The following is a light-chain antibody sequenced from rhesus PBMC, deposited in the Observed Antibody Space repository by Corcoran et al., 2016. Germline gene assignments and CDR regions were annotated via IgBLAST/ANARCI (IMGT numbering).Light chain of an antibody. CDR2: GAS. Sequence: QVILTQSPATLSLSPGERATLSCRASPSGSSYLAWYQQQPGQAPRLLNYGASSRAPDIPDRFSGRGSGTDFTLTIRSLEPEDVALYYCLQHGYWPRTFGQGTKVEIK. J-gene: IGKJ1*01. CDR3: LQHGYWPRT. V-gene: IGKV3S11*01. CDR1: PSGSSY.